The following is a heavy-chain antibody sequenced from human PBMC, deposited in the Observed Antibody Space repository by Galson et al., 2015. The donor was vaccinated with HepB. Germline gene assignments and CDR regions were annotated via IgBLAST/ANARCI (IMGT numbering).Heavy chain of an antibody. CDR3: AKDLDY. Sequence: SLRLSCAASGFTFSNYGMHWVRQAPSKGLEWVAVISYDGSNKYYADSVKGRFTISRDNSKNTLYLQMSSLRTEDTAVYYCAKDLDYWGQGTLVTVSS. J-gene: IGHJ4*02. V-gene: IGHV3-30*18. CDR1: GFTFSNYG. CDR2: ISYDGSNK.